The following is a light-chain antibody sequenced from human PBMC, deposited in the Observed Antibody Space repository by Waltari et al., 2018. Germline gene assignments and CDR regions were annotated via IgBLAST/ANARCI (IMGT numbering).Light chain of an antibody. CDR1: QDIIHY. J-gene: IGKJ4*01. V-gene: IGKV1-16*02. CDR3: QQYKSYPLT. Sequence: DIQMTQSPSSLSASVGDRVTITCRASQDIIHYLAWFQQKPGKAPKSLIYAASNLQSGVPSKFSGGGSGTDFTLTISSLQPEDFATYYCQQYKSYPLTFGGGTKVEIK. CDR2: AAS.